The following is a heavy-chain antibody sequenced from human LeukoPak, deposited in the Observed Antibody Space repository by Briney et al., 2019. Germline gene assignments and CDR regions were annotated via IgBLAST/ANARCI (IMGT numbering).Heavy chain of an antibody. Sequence: PSETLSLTCTVSGGSISRYYWIWIRQPPGKGLEWIGYVYYTGSTNFNPSLKSRVTMSLDTSRNQFSLKLTSLTAADTAVYYCARGAMATTPFFDYWGQGTLVTVSS. J-gene: IGHJ4*02. CDR3: ARGAMATTPFFDY. D-gene: IGHD5-24*01. CDR2: VYYTGST. V-gene: IGHV4-59*01. CDR1: GGSISRYY.